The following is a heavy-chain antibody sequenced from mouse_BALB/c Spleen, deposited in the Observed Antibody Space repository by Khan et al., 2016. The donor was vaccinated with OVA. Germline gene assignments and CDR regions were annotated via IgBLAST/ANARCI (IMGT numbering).Heavy chain of an antibody. CDR2: ISSGGHYT. CDR3: ARSVVDYYGMDY. CDR1: GFTFSSFA. D-gene: IGHD1-1*02. Sequence: EVQLVESGGGVVKPGGSLKLSCSASGFTFSSFAMSWVRQTPEKRLEWVATISSGGHYTFYPDSVKGRFTISRDNARNTLYLQMSSLRSEDTAMYYCARSVVDYYGMDYWGQGTSVTVS. J-gene: IGHJ4*01. V-gene: IGHV5-9-3*01.